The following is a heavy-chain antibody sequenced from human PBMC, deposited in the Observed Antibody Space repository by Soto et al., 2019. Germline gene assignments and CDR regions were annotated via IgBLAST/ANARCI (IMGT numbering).Heavy chain of an antibody. CDR3: ALIRGATGST. CDR2: ISGSGGRT. J-gene: IGHJ4*02. Sequence: EVQLLDSGGGLLQPGGSLRLSCAASGFTFSSYAMNWVRQAPGKGLEWVSGISGSGGRTYYADSVKGRFTISRDNSKNMLYLQMNILRAEDTTVYYCALIRGATGSTWGQGTLVTVSS. CDR1: GFTFSSYA. D-gene: IGHD3-10*01. V-gene: IGHV3-23*01.